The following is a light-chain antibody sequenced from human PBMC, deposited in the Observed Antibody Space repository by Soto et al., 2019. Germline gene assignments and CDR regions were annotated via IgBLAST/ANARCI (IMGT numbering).Light chain of an antibody. CDR1: SSNIGSNT. V-gene: IGLV1-44*01. Sequence: QLVLTQPPSASGTPGQRVTISCSGSSSNIGSNTVNWYQQLPGTAPKLLIYSNNERPSGVPDRFSGSKSGTSASLAISGLQSEDEADYYCVAWDNSLNGWVFGGGTQLTVL. CDR2: SNN. J-gene: IGLJ3*02. CDR3: VAWDNSLNGWV.